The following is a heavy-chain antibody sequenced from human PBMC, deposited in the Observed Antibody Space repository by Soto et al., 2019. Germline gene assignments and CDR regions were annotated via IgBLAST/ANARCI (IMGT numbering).Heavy chain of an antibody. CDR3: ARDSKRGNIDY. Sequence: SETLSLTCTVSGGSISIYYWSWIRQPPGKGLEWIGYIYYSGSTNYNPSLKSRVTISVDTSKNQFSLKLSSVTAADTAVYYCARDSKRGNIDYWGQGTLVTVSS. CDR2: IYYSGST. J-gene: IGHJ4*02. V-gene: IGHV4-59*01. D-gene: IGHD1-26*01. CDR1: GGSISIYY.